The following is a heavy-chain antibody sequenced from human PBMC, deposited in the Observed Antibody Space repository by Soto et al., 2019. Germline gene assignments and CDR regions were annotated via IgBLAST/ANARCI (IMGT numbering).Heavy chain of an antibody. Sequence: EVQLVESEGGLVQPGGSLRLSCEASGFIFTTSDMSWVRQAPGKGLEWISSITITGDTTHYADSVKGRFTISRDNSRKTGFFQMNSLRGHEPAGYYWGKGGGGDHGYWGQGTLVAVSS. CDR3: GKGGGGDHGY. D-gene: IGHD2-21*02. J-gene: IGHJ4*02. CDR2: ITITGDTT. V-gene: IGHV3-23*04. CDR1: GFIFTTSD.